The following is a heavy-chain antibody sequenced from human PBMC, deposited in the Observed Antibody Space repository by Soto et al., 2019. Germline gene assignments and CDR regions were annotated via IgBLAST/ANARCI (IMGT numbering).Heavy chain of an antibody. Sequence: EVQLLESGGGLVQPGGSLRLSCTASGFTFSYYAMNWVRRAPGKGLEGGSAIRGSGGSTYYADSVKGRFTISRDNSKNTVSLQMNSLTAEDTAVYFCAKMSLWVGEVFPYYFDYWGQGTLVTVSS. V-gene: IGHV3-23*01. J-gene: IGHJ4*02. CDR3: AKMSLWVGEVFPYYFDY. D-gene: IGHD3-10*01. CDR2: IRGSGGST. CDR1: GFTFSYYA.